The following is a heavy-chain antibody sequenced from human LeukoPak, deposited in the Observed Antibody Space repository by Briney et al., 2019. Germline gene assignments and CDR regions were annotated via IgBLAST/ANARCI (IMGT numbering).Heavy chain of an antibody. Sequence: GGSLRLSCAASGFTFSSYSMNWVRQAPGKGLEWVSYISSSSSTIYYADSVKGRFTISRDNAKNSLYLQMNSLRAEDTAVYYCARGYSYGYSRTDNWFDPWGQGTLVIVSS. CDR1: GFTFSSYS. V-gene: IGHV3-48*01. D-gene: IGHD5-18*01. CDR3: ARGYSYGYSRTDNWFDP. J-gene: IGHJ5*02. CDR2: ISSSSSTI.